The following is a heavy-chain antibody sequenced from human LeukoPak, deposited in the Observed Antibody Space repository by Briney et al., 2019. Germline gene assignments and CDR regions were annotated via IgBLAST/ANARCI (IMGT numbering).Heavy chain of an antibody. CDR3: ASLPSNTVTHDY. J-gene: IGHJ4*02. Sequence: SETLSLTCAVSGYSISSSYYWGWIRQPPGKGLEWIGTIYHSGSTHYNPSLKSRVTLSVDTSKNQFSLKLRSVTAADTAVYYCASLPSNTVTHDYWGQGTLVTVSS. CDR1: GYSISSSYY. V-gene: IGHV4-38-2*01. D-gene: IGHD4-11*01. CDR2: IYHSGST.